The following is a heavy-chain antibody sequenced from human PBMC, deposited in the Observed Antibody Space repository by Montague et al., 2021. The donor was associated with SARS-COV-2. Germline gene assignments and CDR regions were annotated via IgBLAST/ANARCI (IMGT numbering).Heavy chain of an antibody. CDR1: GFTVGSNY. J-gene: IGHJ4*02. CDR3: ARGYYDSSGYYATVGVH. CDR2: IYSGGST. V-gene: IGHV3-66*01. D-gene: IGHD3-22*01. Sequence: SLRLSCAASGFTVGSNYMSWVHQAPGKGLEWVSVIYSGGSTYYADSVKGRFTISRDNSKNTRYLQMNSLRAEDTAVYYCARGYYDSSGYYATVGVHWGQGTLVTVSS.